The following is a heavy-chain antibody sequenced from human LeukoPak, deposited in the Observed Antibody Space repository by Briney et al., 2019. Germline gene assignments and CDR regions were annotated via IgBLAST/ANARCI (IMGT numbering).Heavy chain of an antibody. J-gene: IGHJ4*02. V-gene: IGHV6-1*01. CDR2: TYYRSRWYN. CDR3: ARFDYGAPDY. Sequence: SQTLSLTCVISGDSVSSNSAAWNWIRQSPSRGLEWLGRTYYRSRWYNDYTVSVKSRISINPDTSKNQFSLQLQSVTPEDTAVYYCARFDYGAPDYWGQGTLVTASS. D-gene: IGHD3-16*01. CDR1: GDSVSSNSAA.